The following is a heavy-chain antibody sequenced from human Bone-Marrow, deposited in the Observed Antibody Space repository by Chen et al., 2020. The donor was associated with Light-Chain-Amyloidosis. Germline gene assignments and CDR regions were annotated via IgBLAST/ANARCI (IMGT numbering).Heavy chain of an antibody. D-gene: IGHD1-26*01. CDR3: VRGAPFDY. CDR1: GFTVNSHW. J-gene: IGHJ4*02. CDR2: INSDGSST. Sequence: EVQLVESGGGLVQPGGSLSLSCAAAGFTVNSHWMHWVRKVPGKGLVWVSRINSDGSSTNYADSVKGRFTISRDNAKNTLYLQMDSLRTEDTAVYYCVRGAPFDYWGQGTLVTVSS. V-gene: IGHV3-74*01.